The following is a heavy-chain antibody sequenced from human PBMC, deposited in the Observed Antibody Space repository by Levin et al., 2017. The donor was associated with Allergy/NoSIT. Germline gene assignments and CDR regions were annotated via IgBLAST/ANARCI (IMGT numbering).Heavy chain of an antibody. CDR2: IRSKAYGGTT. CDR1: GFTFGDYG. Sequence: GESLKISCTTSGFTFGDYGMSWFRQAPGKGLEWVGFIRSKAYGGTTEYAASVKGRFTISRDDSKSIAYLQVNSLRAEDTGVYYCSREGPMVTGFYYFYGLDGWGQGTTVTVSS. J-gene: IGHJ6*01. V-gene: IGHV3-49*03. D-gene: IGHD4/OR15-4a*01. CDR3: SREGPMVTGFYYFYGLDG.